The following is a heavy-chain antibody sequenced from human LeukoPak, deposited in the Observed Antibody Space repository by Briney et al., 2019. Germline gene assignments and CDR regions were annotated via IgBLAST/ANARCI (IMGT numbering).Heavy chain of an antibody. J-gene: IGHJ4*02. Sequence: PGGSLKLSCAASGFTFDSYWMTWVRQAPGKRLEWVANIKQDGSDKYYVDSVKGRFTISRDNAKNSLYLQMNSLRAEDTAVYFCAREVLGVGATRDYWGQGTLVTVSS. CDR3: AREVLGVGATRDY. CDR2: IKQDGSDK. V-gene: IGHV3-7*01. D-gene: IGHD1-26*01. CDR1: GFTFDSYW.